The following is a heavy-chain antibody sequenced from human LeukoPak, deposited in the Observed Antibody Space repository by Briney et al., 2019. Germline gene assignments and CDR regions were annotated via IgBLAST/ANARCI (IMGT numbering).Heavy chain of an antibody. CDR2: IFYSGFT. V-gene: IGHV4-59*08. CDR3: ATGVVRSYYYYMDV. CDR1: GGSINSSY. Sequence: NPSETLSLTCTVSGGSINSSYWSWIRQPPGKGLEYIGYIFYSGFTNYNPSLKSRVTISVDTSKNQFSLKLSSVTAADTAVYYCATGVVRSYYYYMDVWGKGTTVTVSS. J-gene: IGHJ6*03. D-gene: IGHD3-3*01.